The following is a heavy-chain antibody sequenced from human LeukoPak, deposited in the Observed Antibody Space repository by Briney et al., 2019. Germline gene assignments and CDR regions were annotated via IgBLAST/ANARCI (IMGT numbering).Heavy chain of an antibody. D-gene: IGHD5-18*01. V-gene: IGHV3-23*01. CDR1: GFTFGSHA. J-gene: IGHJ4*02. Sequence: GGSLRLSCEASGFTFGSHAMYWVRQAPGKGLEWVAGIFGSGVSPHYADPVKGRFTISRDNSRNTVYLQINSLRAEDTAVYYCGKTTVGYSSGQKPAWPVDYWGQGTLVTVSS. CDR2: IFGSGVSP. CDR3: GKTTVGYSSGQKPAWPVDY.